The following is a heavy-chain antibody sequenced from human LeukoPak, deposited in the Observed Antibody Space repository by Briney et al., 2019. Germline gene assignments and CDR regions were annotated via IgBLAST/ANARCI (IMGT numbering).Heavy chain of an antibody. CDR1: GGSVSGYY. V-gene: IGHV4-59*02. CDR3: ARVHRYCSGGACYVLDN. CDR2: VYYSGST. Sequence: SETLSLTCVVSGGSVSGYYWGWIRQPPGRGLEWIGYVYYSGSTNYNPSFKSRITISVDTSRNQFSLQLSSVTAADTAVYYCARVHRYCSGGACYVLDNWGQGTLVAVSS. D-gene: IGHD2-15*01. J-gene: IGHJ4*02.